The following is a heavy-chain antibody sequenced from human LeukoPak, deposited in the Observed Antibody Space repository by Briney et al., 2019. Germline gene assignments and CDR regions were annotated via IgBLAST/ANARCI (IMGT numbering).Heavy chain of an antibody. CDR3: ARGAIAVVPAATGGAFDI. CDR1: GFTISSNY. D-gene: IGHD2-2*01. V-gene: IGHV3-53*01. Sequence: PGGSLRLSCAASGFTISSNYMSWVRQAPGKGLEWVSVIYRGGSTYYADSVKGRFTISRDNSKNTLYLQMNNLRAEDTAVYYCARGAIAVVPAATGGAFDIWGQGAMVTVSS. J-gene: IGHJ3*02. CDR2: IYRGGST.